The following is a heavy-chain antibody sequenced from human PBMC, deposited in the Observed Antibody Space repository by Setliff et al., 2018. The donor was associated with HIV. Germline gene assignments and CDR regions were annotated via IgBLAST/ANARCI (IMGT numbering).Heavy chain of an antibody. D-gene: IGHD1-20*01. CDR3: ARDFGDNSGWDL. CDR1: GYLFTGYY. J-gene: IGHJ5*02. CDR2: INVNSGGT. V-gene: IGHV1-2*02. Sequence: GASVKVSCKASGYLFTGYYMHWVRQAPGQGLEWMGWINVNSGGTKYAQKFQGRVTMTRDTSISTAYMEVSSLRSDDTAVYYCARDFGDNSGWDLWGQGMLVTVSS.